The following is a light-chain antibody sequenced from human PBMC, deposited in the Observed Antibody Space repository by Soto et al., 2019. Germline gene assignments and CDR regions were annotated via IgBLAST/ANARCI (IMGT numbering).Light chain of an antibody. J-gene: IGKJ1*01. Sequence: DIQMTQSPSTLSGSVGDRVTITCRASQTNSSWLAWYQQKPGKAPKLLIYKASTLKSGVPSRFSGSGSGTEFTLTISSLQPDDFATYYCQHYYSYSEAFGQGTKVDIK. V-gene: IGKV1-5*03. CDR2: KAS. CDR3: QHYYSYSEA. CDR1: QTNSSW.